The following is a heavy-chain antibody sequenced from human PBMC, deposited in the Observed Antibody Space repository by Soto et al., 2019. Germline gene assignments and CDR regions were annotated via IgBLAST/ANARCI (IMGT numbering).Heavy chain of an antibody. D-gene: IGHD6-13*01. Sequence: QAQVVQSGAEVRKPGSSVKLSCKASEGTFNSYAIAWVRQAPGQGLEWMGGIIPYYNTLNYAQKFQDRVTITADDSTNTADMELSSLRSDDTAVYFCASGASRWYPYFFDSWAQGTLVTVSS. CDR3: ASGASRWYPYFFDS. V-gene: IGHV1-69*01. J-gene: IGHJ4*02. CDR2: IIPYYNTL. CDR1: EGTFNSYA.